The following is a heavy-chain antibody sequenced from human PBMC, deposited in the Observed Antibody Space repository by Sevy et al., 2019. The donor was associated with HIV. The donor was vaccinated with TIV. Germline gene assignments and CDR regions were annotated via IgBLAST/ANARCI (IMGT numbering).Heavy chain of an antibody. CDR1: GFTFSGSA. CDR3: TRLPEAYCSSTSCYRASDYYYGMDV. Sequence: GGSLRLSCAASGFTFSGSAMHWVRQASGKGLEWVGRIRSKANSYATAYAASVKGRFTISRDDSKNTAYLQMNSLKTEDTAVYYCTRLPEAYCSSTSCYRASDYYYGMDVWGQGTTVTVSS. J-gene: IGHJ6*02. V-gene: IGHV3-73*01. D-gene: IGHD2-2*02. CDR2: IRSKANSYAT.